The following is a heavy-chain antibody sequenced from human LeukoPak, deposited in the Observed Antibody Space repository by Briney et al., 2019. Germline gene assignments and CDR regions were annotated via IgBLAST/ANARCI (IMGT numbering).Heavy chain of an antibody. V-gene: IGHV3-48*02. CDR3: ERLEYYYVSGNYYKLFDY. Sequence: PGGSLRLSCAASGFTFSSYNMNWVRQAPGKGLEWVSDISSSGSTIYFADSVKGRFTISRDNAKNSLYLQMNSLRDEDTAVYYCERLEYYYVSGNYYKLFDYWGQGTLVTVCS. J-gene: IGHJ4*02. D-gene: IGHD3-10*01. CDR2: ISSSGSTI. CDR1: GFTFSSYN.